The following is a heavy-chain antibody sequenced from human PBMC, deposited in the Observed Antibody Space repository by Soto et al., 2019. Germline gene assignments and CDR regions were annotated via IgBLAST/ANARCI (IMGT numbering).Heavy chain of an antibody. V-gene: IGHV4-61*01. J-gene: IGHJ5*02. D-gene: IGHD6-6*01. CDR3: ARDWRPYSSSFGWFDP. CDR2: IYNSGST. Sequence: SETLSLTCTVSGGSVSSGNYYWSWIRQPPGKGLEWIGYIYNSGSTNYNPSLKSRVIISIDTSKNQFSLKLNSVTAADTAVYYCARDWRPYSSSFGWFDPWGQGTLVTVSS. CDR1: GGSVSSGNYY.